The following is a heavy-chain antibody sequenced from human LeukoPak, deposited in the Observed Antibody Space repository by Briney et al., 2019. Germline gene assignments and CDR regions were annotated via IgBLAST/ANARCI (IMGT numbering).Heavy chain of an antibody. V-gene: IGHV3-7*01. CDR2: LKEDVGEK. J-gene: IGHJ4*02. CDR3: ARGPPYGSRTDFFDC. Sequence: GGSLSLSCAASGVSFSSYWMSWVRQAPGKGLEWVASLKEDVGEKYYVDSVKGRFTISRDNAKNSLYLQMNSLRVEDSAVYYCARGPPYGSRTDFFDCWGRGTLVTVSS. D-gene: IGHD3-10*01. CDR1: GVSFSSYW.